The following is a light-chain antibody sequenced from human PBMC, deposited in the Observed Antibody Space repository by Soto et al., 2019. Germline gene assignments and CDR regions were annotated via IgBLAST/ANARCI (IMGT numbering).Light chain of an antibody. Sequence: QSVLTQPPSASGTPGQRVTISCSGSSSNIGTYTVHWYQQLPGTAPQLLISSNNQRPSGVPDRFSGSKSGTSASLAISGLQSEDEADYYCAAWDDSLNGVVFGGETQLTVL. V-gene: IGLV1-44*01. CDR1: SSNIGTYT. CDR3: AAWDDSLNGVV. CDR2: SNN. J-gene: IGLJ2*01.